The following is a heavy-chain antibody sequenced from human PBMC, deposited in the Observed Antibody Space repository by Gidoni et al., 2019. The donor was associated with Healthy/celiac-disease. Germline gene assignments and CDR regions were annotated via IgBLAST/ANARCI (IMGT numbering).Heavy chain of an antibody. J-gene: IGHJ6*02. CDR2: INSDGSST. V-gene: IGHV3-74*01. Sequence: EVQLVESGGGLVQPGGSLRLSCAASGFPFRGSWMHWVRQAPGKGLVWVSRINSDGSSTSYADSVKGRFTISRDNAKNTLYLQMNSLRAEDTAVYYCALDMVPYYYYGMDVWGQGTTVTVSS. CDR1: GFPFRGSW. CDR3: ALDMVPYYYYGMDV. D-gene: IGHD3-10*01.